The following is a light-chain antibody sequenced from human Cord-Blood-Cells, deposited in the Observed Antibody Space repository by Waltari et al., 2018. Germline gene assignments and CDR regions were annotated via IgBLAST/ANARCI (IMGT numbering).Light chain of an antibody. CDR1: QSVSSSY. CDR2: GAS. V-gene: IGKV3-20*01. J-gene: IGKJ3*01. Sequence: EIVLTQSPGTLSLSPGERATLSCRASQSVSSSYLAWYQQKPGQAPRPLIYGASSRATGIPDRFSGSGSGTDFTLTISRLEPEDVAVYYCQQYGSSPFTFGPGTKLDIK. CDR3: QQYGSSPFT.